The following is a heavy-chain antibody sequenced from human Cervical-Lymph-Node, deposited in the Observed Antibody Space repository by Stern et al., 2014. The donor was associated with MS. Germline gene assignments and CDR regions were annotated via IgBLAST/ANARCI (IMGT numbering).Heavy chain of an antibody. V-gene: IGHV1-69*06. D-gene: IGHD1-1*01. CDR1: GGTFSTYS. J-gene: IGHJ4*02. CDR2: IIIIFGTV. Sequence: VQLVQSGAEVKRPGSSVRVSCKASGGTFSTYSISWVRQAPGQGLEWMGGIIIIFGTVNYAQKFQGRLTMSADKSTSTVYLDLNSLRSEDTAMYYCARYRGTFYFDNWGQGTLVTVSS. CDR3: ARYRGTFYFDN.